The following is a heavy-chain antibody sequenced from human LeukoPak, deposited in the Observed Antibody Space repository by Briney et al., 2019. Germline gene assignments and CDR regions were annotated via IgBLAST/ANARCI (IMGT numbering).Heavy chain of an antibody. CDR1: GYSISSGYY. J-gene: IGHJ4*02. CDR3: ARGAVGDIDY. D-gene: IGHD3-16*01. CDR2: IYHSGST. V-gene: IGHV4-38-2*02. Sequence: SETLSLTCTVSGYSISSGYYWGWIRQPPGKGLEWIGSIYHSGSTYYNPSLKSRVTISVDTSKNQFSLKLSPVTAADTAVYYCARGAVGDIDYWGQGTLVTVSS.